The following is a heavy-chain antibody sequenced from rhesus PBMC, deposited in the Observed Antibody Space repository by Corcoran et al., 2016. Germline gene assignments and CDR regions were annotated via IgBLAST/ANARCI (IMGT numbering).Heavy chain of an antibody. CDR1: GASIRNKY. V-gene: IGHV4S2*01. D-gene: IGHD3-9*01. CDR3: ARAPYEDDFGYYFDSLDV. CDR2: IYAGGGIT. J-gene: IGHJ5-2*02. Sequence: QVQLQESGPGLVKPSETLPLTCAVSGASIRNKYWSWIRQAPGKGLEWIGRIYAGGGITDYNPSLKSRVTISIDTSKNQFSLKLTSVTAADTAVYYCARAPYEDDFGYYFDSLDVWGRGVLVTVSS.